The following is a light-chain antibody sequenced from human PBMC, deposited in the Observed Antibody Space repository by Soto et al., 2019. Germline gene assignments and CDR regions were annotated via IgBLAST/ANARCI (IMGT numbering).Light chain of an antibody. CDR1: SSDVGGYNY. CDR2: DVN. CDR3: SSYTSSSTLV. V-gene: IGLV2-14*01. J-gene: IGLJ1*01. Sequence: QSALTQPASVSGSPGQSISISCTGTSSDVGGYNYVSWYQQHPGKAPKLMIYDVNNRPSGVSDRFSGSKSGNTASLTISGLQADDEADYYCSSYTSSSTLVVGTGTQLTVL.